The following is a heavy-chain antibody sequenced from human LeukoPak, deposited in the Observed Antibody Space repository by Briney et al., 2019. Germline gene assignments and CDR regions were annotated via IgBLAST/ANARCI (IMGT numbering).Heavy chain of an antibody. D-gene: IGHD2-15*01. CDR1: GGSFSGYY. CDR3: ARALGYCSGGSCYLDY. CDR2: INHSGST. J-gene: IGHJ4*02. V-gene: IGHV4-34*01. Sequence: PSETLSLTCAVYGGSFSGYYWSWIRQPPGKGLEWIGEINHSGSTNYNPSLKSRVTISVDTSKNQFSLKLGSVTAADTAGYYCARALGYCSGGSCYLDYWGQGTLVTVSS.